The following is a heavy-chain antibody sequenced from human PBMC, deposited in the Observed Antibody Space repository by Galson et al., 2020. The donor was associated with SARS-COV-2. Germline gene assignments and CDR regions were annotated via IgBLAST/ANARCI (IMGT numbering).Heavy chain of an antibody. J-gene: IGHJ4*02. Sequence: ETSETLSLTCTVSGDSISTNYWSWIRQPAGKGLEWIGRIYNRGSTNYNPSLKSRLTMSVDTSKNQFSLKLRSVTAADTAVYYCVRDVGPDSSGYYRDYWGQGTLVTVSS. D-gene: IGHD3-22*01. V-gene: IGHV4-4*07. CDR2: IYNRGST. CDR1: GDSISTNY. CDR3: VRDVGPDSSGYYRDY.